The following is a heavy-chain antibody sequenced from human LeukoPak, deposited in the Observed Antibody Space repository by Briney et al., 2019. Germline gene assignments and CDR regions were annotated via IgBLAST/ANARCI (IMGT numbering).Heavy chain of an antibody. CDR2: INPNIGGT. D-gene: IGHD3-22*01. V-gene: IGHV1-2*02. CDR1: GYTFTGYY. Sequence: ASVKVSCKASGYTFTGYYMHWGRQAPGQGLEWMGWINPNIGGTNYAQKFQGMVTMTRATSICTAYMELSRLRSDDTAVYYCARTLITMIVVGTRNDAFDIWGQGTMVTVSS. J-gene: IGHJ3*02. CDR3: ARTLITMIVVGTRNDAFDI.